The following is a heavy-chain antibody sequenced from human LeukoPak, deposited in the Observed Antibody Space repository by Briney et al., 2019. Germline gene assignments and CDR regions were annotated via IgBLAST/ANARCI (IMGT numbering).Heavy chain of an antibody. Sequence: SETLSLTCAVYGGSFSGYYWSWIRQPPGKGLEWIGEINHSGSTNYNPSLKSRVTISVDTSKNQFSLKLSSVTAADTAVYYCARGRTAAAGTGYFDYWGQGTLVTVSS. CDR3: ARGRTAAAGTGYFDY. V-gene: IGHV4-34*01. CDR1: GGSFSGYY. J-gene: IGHJ4*02. CDR2: INHSGST. D-gene: IGHD6-13*01.